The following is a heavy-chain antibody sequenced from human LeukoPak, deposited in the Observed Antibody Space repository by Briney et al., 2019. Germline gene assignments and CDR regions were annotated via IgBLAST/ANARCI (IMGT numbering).Heavy chain of an antibody. D-gene: IGHD3-16*01. Sequence: PGGSLRLSCAASGFTFSSYSMNWVRQAPGKGLEWVSSISSSSSYIYYADSVKGRFTISRDNAKNSLYLQMNSLRAEDTAVYYCARDVNGGDWFDPWGQGTLVTVSS. CDR2: ISSSSSYI. CDR1: GFTFSSYS. CDR3: ARDVNGGDWFDP. J-gene: IGHJ5*02. V-gene: IGHV3-21*01.